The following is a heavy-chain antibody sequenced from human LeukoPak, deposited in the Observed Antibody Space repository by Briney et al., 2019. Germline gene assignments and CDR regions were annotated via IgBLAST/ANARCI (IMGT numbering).Heavy chain of an antibody. CDR1: GLSSSSFA. D-gene: IGHD3-16*01. Sequence: PRRSLTLSCAVAGLSSSSFAMSWVRHGPTRGMEWVSSIRGNGETFYANSVKGRFTLSRDSSRNPVYFHLNNLRVEDTAIYYCAKASWVSSPDAVRWGQGTRVTVSS. J-gene: IGHJ4*02. CDR2: IRGNGET. CDR3: AKASWVSSPDAVR. V-gene: IGHV3-23*01.